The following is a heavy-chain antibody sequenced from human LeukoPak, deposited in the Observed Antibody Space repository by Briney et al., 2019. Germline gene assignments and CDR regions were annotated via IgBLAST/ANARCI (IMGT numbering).Heavy chain of an antibody. CDR3: AKPRAMTTGVGRYFDL. V-gene: IGHV3-23*01. CDR1: GFTFTSYA. CDR2: ISGGGENT. Sequence: GGSLRLSCGASGFTFTSYAMSWIRRAPGKGLEWVSAISGGGENTYYGDSVKGRFTISRVNSKNTLYLQMNSLRAEDTATYYCAKPRAMTTGVGRYFDLWGRGTLVTVSS. D-gene: IGHD1-1*01. J-gene: IGHJ2*01.